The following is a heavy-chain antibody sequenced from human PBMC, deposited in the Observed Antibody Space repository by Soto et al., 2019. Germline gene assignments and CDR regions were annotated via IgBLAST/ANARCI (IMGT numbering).Heavy chain of an antibody. V-gene: IGHV4-34*01. CDR2: IHHSGST. D-gene: IGHD3-22*01. Sequence: SETLSLTCALYGGSFDGYYWSWIRQSPGKGLEWIGEIHHSGSTKYNPSLKSRVSLSVDTSNNQFSLKLSSVTAADTAVYFCAREPYDITGNRIDSWGQGIPVTVSS. J-gene: IGHJ5*01. CDR1: GGSFDGYY. CDR3: AREPYDITGNRIDS.